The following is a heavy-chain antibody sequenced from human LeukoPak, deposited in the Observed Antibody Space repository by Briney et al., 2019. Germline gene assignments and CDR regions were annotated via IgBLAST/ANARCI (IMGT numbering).Heavy chain of an antibody. CDR3: ARGNSKRYCSGGSCYWFDP. CDR1: GYTFTSYD. CDR2: MNPNSGNT. V-gene: IGHV1-8*01. Sequence: ASVKVSCKASGYTFTSYDIYWVRQATGQGFEWMGWMNPNSGNTGYVQKFQGRVIMTRNTSMSTAYMELSSLRSEDTAVYYCARGNSKRYCSGGSCYWFDPWGQGTLVTVSS. D-gene: IGHD2-15*01. J-gene: IGHJ5*02.